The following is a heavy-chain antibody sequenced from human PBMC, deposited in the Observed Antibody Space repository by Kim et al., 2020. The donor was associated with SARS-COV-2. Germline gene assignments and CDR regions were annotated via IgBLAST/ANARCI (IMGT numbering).Heavy chain of an antibody. Sequence: GGSLRLSCAASGFTFSSHWMSWVRQAPGKGPEWVANINEDGSTIYFSDSVKGRFTISRDNAKNSLYLQMNSLTVEDAALYYCAKVVSWGWFDPGGQGTLVSVSP. CDR1: GFTFSSHW. J-gene: IGHJ5*02. CDR3: AKVVSWGWFDP. CDR2: INEDGSTI. V-gene: IGHV3-7*01. D-gene: IGHD3-16*01.